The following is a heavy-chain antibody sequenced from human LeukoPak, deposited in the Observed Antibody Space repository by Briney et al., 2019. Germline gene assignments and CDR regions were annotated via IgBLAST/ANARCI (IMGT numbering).Heavy chain of an antibody. CDR1: GFTFSSYA. D-gene: IGHD6-19*01. CDR3: ARDSPYSAVAGTLDY. V-gene: IGHV3-30-3*01. J-gene: IGHJ4*02. Sequence: QTGGSLRLSCAASGFTFSSYAMHWVRQAPGKGLEWVAVISYDGSNKYYADSVKGRFTISRDNSENTLYLQMNSLRAEDTAVYYCARDSPYSAVAGTLDYWGQGTLVTVSS. CDR2: ISYDGSNK.